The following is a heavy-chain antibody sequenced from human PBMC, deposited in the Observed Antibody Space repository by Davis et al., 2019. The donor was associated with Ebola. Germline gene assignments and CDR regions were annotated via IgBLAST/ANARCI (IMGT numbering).Heavy chain of an antibody. CDR2: ISSSSSYI. CDR3: AKGVTHSSGCSDY. CDR1: GFTFSSYS. J-gene: IGHJ4*02. Sequence: GESLKISCAASGFTFSSYSMNWVRQAPGKGLEWVSSISSSSSYIYYADSVKGRFTISRDNAKNSLYLQMNSLRAEDTALYYCAKGVTHSSGCSDYWGQGTLVTVSS. V-gene: IGHV3-21*04. D-gene: IGHD6-19*01.